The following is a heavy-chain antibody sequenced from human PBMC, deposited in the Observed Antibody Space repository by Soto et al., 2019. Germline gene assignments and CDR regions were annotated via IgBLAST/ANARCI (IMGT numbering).Heavy chain of an antibody. J-gene: IGHJ4*01. V-gene: IGHV3-33*01. CDR2: IWSDGNNR. CDR1: GLNFNTYG. D-gene: IGHD1-1*01. CDR3: ARIQLDTILALDY. Sequence: QVQLVESGGGVLQPGKSLRLSCAASGLNFNTYGFHWVRQAPGKGLEWVSVIWSDGNNRYYADSVKGRFTISRDISKNTVYLQMNTLRVEDTAVYFCARIQLDTILALDYWGHGTLVTVSS.